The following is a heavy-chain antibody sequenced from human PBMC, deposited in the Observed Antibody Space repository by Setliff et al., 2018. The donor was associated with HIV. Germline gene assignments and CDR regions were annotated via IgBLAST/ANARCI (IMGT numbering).Heavy chain of an antibody. D-gene: IGHD3-22*01. CDR3: ARDSDYYDSSGRHIRLFDY. V-gene: IGHV4-61*09. CDR1: GGSITSGSYY. J-gene: IGHJ4*02. CDR2: IYTSGST. Sequence: SSETLSLTCTVSGGSITSGSYYWSWIRQPAGKGLEWIGHIYTSGSTNYNPSLKSRVTISVDTSKNQFSLKLSSVTATDTAVYYCARDSDYYDSSGRHIRLFDYWGQGTLVTVSS.